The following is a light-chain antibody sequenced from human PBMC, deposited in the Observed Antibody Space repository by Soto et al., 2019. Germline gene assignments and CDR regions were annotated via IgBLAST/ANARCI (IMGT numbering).Light chain of an antibody. CDR2: RNN. V-gene: IGLV1-47*01. CDR3: AAWDDSLSGYVI. CDR1: SSNIGGNY. Sequence: QAVVTQPPSASGTPGQRVTISCSGSSSNIGGNYVYWYQQLPGTAPKLLIYRNNQRPSGVPDRFSGSKSGTSASLAISGLRSEDEADYYCAAWDDSLSGYVIFGGGTKVTVL. J-gene: IGLJ2*01.